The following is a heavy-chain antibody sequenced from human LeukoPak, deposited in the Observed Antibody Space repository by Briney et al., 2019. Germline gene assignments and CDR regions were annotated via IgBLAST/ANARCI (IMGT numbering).Heavy chain of an antibody. CDR2: INPNSGDT. Sequence: ASVKVSCKASGYTFTGYYMHWVRPASGQGLGWMGWINPNSGDTNYAEKFQGRVTMTRDTSISTAYMDLRRLRSDDTAVYYCARDYSSSSGYFDYWGQGTLVTVSS. V-gene: IGHV1-2*02. CDR3: ARDYSSSSGYFDY. D-gene: IGHD6-6*01. CDR1: GYTFTGYY. J-gene: IGHJ4*02.